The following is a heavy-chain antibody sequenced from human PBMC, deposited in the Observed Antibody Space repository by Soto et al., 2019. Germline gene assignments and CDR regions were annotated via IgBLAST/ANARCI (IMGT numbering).Heavy chain of an antibody. D-gene: IGHD2-2*01. CDR3: ASLLSSGYCSSTSCYEGFDY. J-gene: IGHJ4*02. Sequence: GGSLRLSCAASGFTFSSYGMHWVRQAPGKGLEWVAVIWYDGSNKYYADSVKGRFTISRDNSKNTLYLQMNSLRAEDTAVYYCASLLSSGYCSSTSCYEGFDYWGQGTLVTVSS. CDR2: IWYDGSNK. V-gene: IGHV3-33*01. CDR1: GFTFSSYG.